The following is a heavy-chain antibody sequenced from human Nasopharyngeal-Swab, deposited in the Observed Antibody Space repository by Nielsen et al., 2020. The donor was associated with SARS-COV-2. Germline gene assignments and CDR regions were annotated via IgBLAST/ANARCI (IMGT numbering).Heavy chain of an antibody. CDR3: AREDGLYSSGWYWGFDF. V-gene: IGHV1-2*06. J-gene: IGHJ4*02. Sequence: ASVKVSCKASGYTFSANYMHWVRQAPGQGLEWMGRINPDSGATNYAYKFEGRVTMTRDTSISTAYMELSRLTSDDTAVYYCAREDGLYSSGWYWGFDFWGQRTLVSVSS. D-gene: IGHD6-19*01. CDR1: GYTFSANY. CDR2: INPDSGAT.